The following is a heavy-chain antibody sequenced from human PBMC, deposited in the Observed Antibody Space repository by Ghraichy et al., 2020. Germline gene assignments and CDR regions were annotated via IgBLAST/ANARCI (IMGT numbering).Heavy chain of an antibody. J-gene: IGHJ2*01. CDR1: GGTFSSYA. CDR3: ARDSLGVEMATIFGGYFDL. V-gene: IGHV1-69*13. Sequence: SVKVSCKASGGTFSSYAISWVRQAPGQGLEWMGGIIPIFGTANYVQKFQGRVTITADESTSTAYMELSSLRSEDTAVYYCARDSLGVEMATIFGGYFDLWGRGTLVTVSS. CDR2: IIPIFGTA. D-gene: IGHD5-24*01.